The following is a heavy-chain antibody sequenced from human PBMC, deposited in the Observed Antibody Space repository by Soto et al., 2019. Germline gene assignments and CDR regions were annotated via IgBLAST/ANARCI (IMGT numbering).Heavy chain of an antibody. Sequence: QVQLVESGGDVVQPGRSLRLSCAASGFTFKDCAMHWVRQAPGKGLEWVSIIFNDAGNEYYTESVKGRFTISRDNSKNTLYLQMNSLRDEDTAFYYCAKEKGTGRAPNGAYDVWGRGTRVTVSS. D-gene: IGHD2-8*02. V-gene: IGHV3-33*06. CDR2: IFNDAGNE. CDR1: GFTFKDCA. J-gene: IGHJ3*01. CDR3: AKEKGTGRAPNGAYDV.